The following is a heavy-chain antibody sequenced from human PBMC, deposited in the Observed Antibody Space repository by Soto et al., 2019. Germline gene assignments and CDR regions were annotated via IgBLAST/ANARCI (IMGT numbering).Heavy chain of an antibody. CDR3: ALGGYNYGRPFDF. CDR2: IYYSGN. CDR1: GGSISNFH. J-gene: IGHJ4*02. D-gene: IGHD5-18*01. Sequence: LSLTFNVSGGSISNFHLSWIRQPPGKGLEWIGYIYYSGNYYNPSLTSRVSMSLDKSKNQFSLHLKSVTAADTALYFCALGGYNYGRPFDFWGQGTRVTISS. V-gene: IGHV4-59*01.